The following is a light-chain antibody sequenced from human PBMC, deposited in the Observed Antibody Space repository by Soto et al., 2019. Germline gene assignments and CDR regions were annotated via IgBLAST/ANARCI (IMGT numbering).Light chain of an antibody. J-gene: IGLJ1*01. Sequence: QSVLTQPASVSGSPGQSITISCTGTSSDVGGYDYVSWYQHHPGKAPKLMIYDVSNQPSGVSNRFSGSKSGYTASLTISGLQAEDEADYYCSSYTSSSTPPYVFGTGTKVTVL. V-gene: IGLV2-14*03. CDR3: SSYTSSSTPPYV. CDR1: SSDVGGYDY. CDR2: DVS.